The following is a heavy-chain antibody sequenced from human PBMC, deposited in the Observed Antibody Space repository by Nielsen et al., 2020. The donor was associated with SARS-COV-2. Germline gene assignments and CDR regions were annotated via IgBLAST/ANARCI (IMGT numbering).Heavy chain of an antibody. D-gene: IGHD1-26*01. CDR1: GGSISSGDYY. CDR2: IYYSGST. Sequence: SETLSLTCTVSGGSISSGDYYWSWIRQPPGKGLEWIGYIYYSGSTYYNPSLKSRVTISVDTSKNQFSLKLSSVTAADTAVYYCASSIVGATNEYFQHWGQGTLVTVSS. CDR3: ASSIVGATNEYFQH. V-gene: IGHV4-30-4*01. J-gene: IGHJ1*01.